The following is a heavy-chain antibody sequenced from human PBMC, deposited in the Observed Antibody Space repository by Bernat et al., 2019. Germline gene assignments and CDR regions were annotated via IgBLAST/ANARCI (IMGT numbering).Heavy chain of an antibody. CDR3: ARPKYYYDSSGYYYYGMDV. D-gene: IGHD3-22*01. CDR2: IIPILGIA. Sequence: QVQLVQSGAEVKKPGSSVKVSCKASGGTFSSYAISWVRQAPGQGLEWMGRIIPILGIANYAQKFQGRVTITADKSTSTAYMELSSPRSEDTAVYYCARPKYYYDSSGYYYYGMDVWGQGTTVTVSS. V-gene: IGHV1-69*04. CDR1: GGTFSSYA. J-gene: IGHJ6*02.